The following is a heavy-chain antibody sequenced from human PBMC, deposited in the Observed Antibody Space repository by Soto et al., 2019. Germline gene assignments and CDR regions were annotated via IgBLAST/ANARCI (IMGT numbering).Heavy chain of an antibody. CDR1: GFTFSSYA. J-gene: IGHJ4*02. CDR3: AKDRPAYGDYTPFDY. V-gene: IGHV3-23*01. Sequence: GGSLRLSCAASGFTFSSYAMSWVRQAPGKWLEWVSAISGSGGSTYYADSVKGRFTISRDNSKNTLYLQMNSLRAEDTAVYYCAKDRPAYGDYTPFDYWSQXTLVTLSS. D-gene: IGHD4-17*01. CDR2: ISGSGGST.